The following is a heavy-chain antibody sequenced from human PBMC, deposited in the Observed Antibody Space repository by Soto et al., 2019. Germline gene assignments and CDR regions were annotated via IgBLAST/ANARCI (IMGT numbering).Heavy chain of an antibody. CDR2: ISSNGRST. V-gene: IGHV3-64*01. CDR3: ARDRCTNSVCYAHSDY. J-gene: IGHJ4*02. Sequence: GGSLRLSCAASGFTFSSYAMHWVRQAPGKGLEYVSAISSNGRSTYYANSVKGRFTISRDNSKNTLYLQMDSLRAEDMAVYYCARDRCTNSVCYAHSDYWGQGTLVTVSS. CDR1: GFTFSSYA. D-gene: IGHD2-8*01.